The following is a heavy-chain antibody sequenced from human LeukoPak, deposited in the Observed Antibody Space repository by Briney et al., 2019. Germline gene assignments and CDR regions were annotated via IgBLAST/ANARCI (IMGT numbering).Heavy chain of an antibody. V-gene: IGHV4-39*01. Sequence: SETLSLTCTVSGGSISSSSYYWGWIRQPPGTGLEWIGSIYYSGSTYYNPSLKSRVTISVDTSKNQFSLKLSSVTAADTAVYYCARRGGSGWYVWWFDPWGQGTLVTVSS. J-gene: IGHJ5*02. D-gene: IGHD6-19*01. CDR1: GGSISSSSYY. CDR2: IYYSGST. CDR3: ARRGGSGWYVWWFDP.